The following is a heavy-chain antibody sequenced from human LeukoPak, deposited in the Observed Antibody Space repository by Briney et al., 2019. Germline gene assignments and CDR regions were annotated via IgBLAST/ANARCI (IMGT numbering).Heavy chain of an antibody. CDR3: ASWAGGLWGVPLYDY. CDR2: NNHFTRYT. V-gene: IGHV1-2*02. CDR1: GYTXIGHY. J-gene: IGHJ4*02. D-gene: IGHD3-10*01. Sequence: ASVKVSCKASGYTXIGHYMHWVRQAPGQGLEWMACNNHFTRYTNYAQTFQGRVTMTTDTSISTAYMEMSRLRSDDTAVYYCASWAGGLWGVPLYDYWGQGSLVTVSS.